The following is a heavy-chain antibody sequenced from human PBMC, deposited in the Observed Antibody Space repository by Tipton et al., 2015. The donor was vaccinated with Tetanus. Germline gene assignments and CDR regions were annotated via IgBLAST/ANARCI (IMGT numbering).Heavy chain of an antibody. Sequence: TLSLTCTVSGASISSSSFYWGWIRQPPGKGLEWIGGMSKSGAAFYNPSLKSRVSMSVDMSTNQLSLTVDSVTAADTAIYYCARHLYGYWFDPWGQGALVTVSS. J-gene: IGHJ5*02. D-gene: IGHD2/OR15-2a*01. CDR3: ARHLYGYWFDP. CDR1: GASISSSSFY. V-gene: IGHV4-39*01. CDR2: MSKSGAA.